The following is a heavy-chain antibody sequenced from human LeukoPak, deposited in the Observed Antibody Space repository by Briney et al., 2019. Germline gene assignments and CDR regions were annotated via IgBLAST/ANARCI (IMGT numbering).Heavy chain of an antibody. CDR3: ARVVGLTGYSSSWYSGYYYYMDV. CDR2: IIPIFGTT. V-gene: IGHV1-69*06. CDR1: GGTVSSYA. J-gene: IGHJ6*03. D-gene: IGHD6-13*01. Sequence: GSSVKASCKPSGGTVSSYAISGVRQAPGQGLEWMGGIIPIFGTTIYAQKFQDRVTITADKSTSTAYMELSSLRSEDTAVYYCARVVGLTGYSSSWYSGYYYYMDVWGKGATVTVSS.